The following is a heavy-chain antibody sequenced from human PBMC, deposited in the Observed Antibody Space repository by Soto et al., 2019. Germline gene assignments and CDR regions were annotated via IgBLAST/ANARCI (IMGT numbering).Heavy chain of an antibody. Sequence: PGGSLRLSCAASGFTFSSYGMHWVRQAPGKGLEWVAVISYDGSNKYYADSVKGRFTISRDNPKNTLYLQMNSLRAEDTAVYYCAKDWEDIVVVVAATAFCLDYWGQGTLVTVSS. CDR3: AKDWEDIVVVVAATAFCLDY. J-gene: IGHJ4*02. CDR1: GFTFSSYG. CDR2: ISYDGSNK. D-gene: IGHD2-15*01. V-gene: IGHV3-30*18.